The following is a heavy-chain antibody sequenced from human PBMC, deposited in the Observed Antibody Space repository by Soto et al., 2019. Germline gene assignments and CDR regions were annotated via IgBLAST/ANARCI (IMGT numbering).Heavy chain of an antibody. Sequence: PSETLSLTCAVSGGSFTSNNWCTWVRQPPGQGLEWIGEIYRTGSTNYNPSLKSRVTLSLDKSENQFSLKVTSLTAADTAVYYCASRDPGNSVDYWGQGTLVTVSS. D-gene: IGHD5-12*01. CDR2: IYRTGST. V-gene: IGHV4-4*02. CDR3: ASRDPGNSVDY. CDR1: GGSFTSNNW. J-gene: IGHJ4*02.